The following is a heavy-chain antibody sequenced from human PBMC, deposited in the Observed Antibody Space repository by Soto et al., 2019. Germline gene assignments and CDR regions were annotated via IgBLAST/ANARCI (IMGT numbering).Heavy chain of an antibody. D-gene: IGHD3-22*01. CDR2: IWYDGSNK. Sequence: GGSLRLSCAASGFTVSSYGMHWVRQAPGKGREWVAVIWYDGSNKYYADSVKGRFTISRDNSKNTLYLQMNSLRAEDTAVYYCARVDGYYDHYCGPGTLVTVSS. V-gene: IGHV3-33*01. J-gene: IGHJ4*02. CDR3: ARVDGYYDHY. CDR1: GFTVSSYG.